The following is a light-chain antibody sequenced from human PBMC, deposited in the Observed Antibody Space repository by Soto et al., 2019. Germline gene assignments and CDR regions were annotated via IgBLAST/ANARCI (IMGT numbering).Light chain of an antibody. CDR3: QQYGSSGT. J-gene: IGKJ1*01. V-gene: IGKV3-20*01. CDR2: DAS. Sequence: IVLTQSPATLSLSPGETATLSCRASQSVSTYLAWYQQKPGQAPRLLIYDASHRATGTPARFSGSGSMTDFTLTISRLEPEDFAVYYCQQYGSSGTFGQGTKVDIK. CDR1: QSVSTY.